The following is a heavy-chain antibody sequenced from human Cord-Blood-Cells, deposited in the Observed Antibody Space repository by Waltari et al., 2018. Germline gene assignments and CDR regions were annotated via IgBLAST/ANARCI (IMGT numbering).Heavy chain of an antibody. CDR2: IYPGDSDT. V-gene: IGHV5-51*01. J-gene: IGHJ3*02. CDR3: ARRDSNYAFDI. Sequence: EVQLVQSGAEVKKPGGPLKISCKGSGYSFTSYWICWVRQMPGKGLEWGGIIYPGDSDTRYRPSFQGQVTISADKSISTAYLQWSSLKASYTAMYYCARRDSNYAFDIWGQGTMVTVSS. CDR1: GYSFTSYW. D-gene: IGHD4-4*01.